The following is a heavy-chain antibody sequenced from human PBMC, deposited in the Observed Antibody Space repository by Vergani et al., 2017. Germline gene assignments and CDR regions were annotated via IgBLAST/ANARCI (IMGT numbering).Heavy chain of an antibody. CDR2: IYTCGST. J-gene: IGHJ4*02. V-gene: IGHV4-61*02. D-gene: IGHD6-13*01. Sequence: QVQLQESGPGLVKPSQTLSLTCTVSGGSISSGSYYWSWIRQPAGKGLEWIGRIYTCGSTNYNPSLKSRVTISVDTSKNQFALRRSSVTAADTAVYYCASSSSWYTGYFDYGGQGTLVTVSS. CDR3: ASSSSWYTGYFDY. CDR1: GGSISSGSYY.